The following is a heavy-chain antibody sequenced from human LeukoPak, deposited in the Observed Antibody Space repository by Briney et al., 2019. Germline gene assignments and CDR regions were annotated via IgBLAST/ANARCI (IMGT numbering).Heavy chain of an antibody. J-gene: IGHJ3*02. CDR2: INHSGST. D-gene: IGHD6-13*01. CDR3: ARGLIAAAGTSGAFDI. CDR1: GGSFSGYY. V-gene: IGHV4-34*01. Sequence: SETLSPTCAVYGGSFSGYYWSWIRQPPGKGLEWIGEINHSGSTNYNPSLKSRVTISVDTSKNQFSLKLSSVTAAATAVYYCARGLIAAAGTSGAFDIWGQGTMVTVSS.